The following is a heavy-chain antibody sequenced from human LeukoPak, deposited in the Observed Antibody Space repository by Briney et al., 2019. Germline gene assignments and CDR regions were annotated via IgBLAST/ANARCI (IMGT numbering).Heavy chain of an antibody. D-gene: IGHD3-10*01. V-gene: IGHV3-74*01. CDR2: INSDGSST. CDR3: ARAEELLLWFGELLSSHYYGMDV. CDR1: GFTFSSYW. J-gene: IGHJ6*02. Sequence: GGSLRLSCAASGFTFSSYWMHWVRQAPGKGLVWVSRINSDGSSTSYADSVKGRFTISRDNAKNTLYLQMNSLRAEDTAVYYCARAEELLLWFGELLSSHYYGMDVWGQGTTVTVSS.